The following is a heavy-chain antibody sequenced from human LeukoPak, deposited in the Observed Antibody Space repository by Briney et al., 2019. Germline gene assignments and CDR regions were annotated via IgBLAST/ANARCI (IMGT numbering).Heavy chain of an antibody. Sequence: SQTLSLTCTVSGGPINSGGFHWSWIRQHPGKGLEWIGYIYYSGNTDYNPSLKSRVTISIDTSRNQFSLQLRSVTAADTAVYYCARGQLIIKWKYYGMDVWGQGTTVTVSS. CDR3: ARGQLIIKWKYYGMDV. CDR1: GGPINSGGFH. D-gene: IGHD3-10*01. V-gene: IGHV4-31*03. J-gene: IGHJ6*02. CDR2: IYYSGNT.